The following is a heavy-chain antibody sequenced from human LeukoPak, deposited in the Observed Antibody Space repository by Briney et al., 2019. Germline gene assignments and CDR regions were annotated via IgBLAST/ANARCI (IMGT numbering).Heavy chain of an antibody. CDR2: IYHSGTT. V-gene: IGHV4-38-2*01. CDR1: RLSISTGYY. D-gene: IGHD3-16*01. CDR3: ARWGPIVGATTVDY. J-gene: IGHJ4*02. Sequence: SDPLSLTCAVSRLSISTGYYRGWIRQPPGEGLEWIGVIYHSGTTYSNPSLKSRLTMSVETTKNQFSLNLSSVTAADTAVYYCARWGPIVGATTVDYWGQGTLVTVSS.